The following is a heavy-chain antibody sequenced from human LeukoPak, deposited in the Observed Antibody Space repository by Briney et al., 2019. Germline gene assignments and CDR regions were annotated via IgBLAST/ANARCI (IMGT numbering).Heavy chain of an antibody. V-gene: IGHV4-61*01. J-gene: IGHJ6*02. CDR3: ARCIAVAGGTKMDV. Sequence: PSETLSLTCTVSGGSVRSGSYYWSWVRQPPGKRLEWIGRIYTGGSTNYNPSLKSRVTMSVDTSKNQFSLKVRTVTAADTAVYYCARCIAVAGGTKMDVWGQGTTVTVSS. CDR1: GGSVRSGSYY. CDR2: IYTGGST. D-gene: IGHD6-19*01.